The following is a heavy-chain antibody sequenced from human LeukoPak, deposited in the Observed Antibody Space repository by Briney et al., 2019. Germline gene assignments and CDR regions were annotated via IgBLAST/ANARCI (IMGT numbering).Heavy chain of an antibody. CDR2: ISYDGIGK. J-gene: IGHJ4*02. Sequence: QPGRSLRLSCAASGFTFSNYGMHWVRQAPGKGLEWVALISYDGIGKYYADSVKGRFTISRDNSKNTLYLEANSLRAEDTAVYYCARDITSSWYDYWGQGTLVTVSS. V-gene: IGHV3-33*01. CDR1: GFTFSNYG. D-gene: IGHD6-13*01. CDR3: ARDITSSWYDY.